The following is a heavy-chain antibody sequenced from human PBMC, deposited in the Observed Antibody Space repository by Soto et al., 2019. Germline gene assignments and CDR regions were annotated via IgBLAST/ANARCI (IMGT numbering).Heavy chain of an antibody. D-gene: IGHD1-26*01. V-gene: IGHV3-30*18. CDR2: ISYDGSNP. CDR1: GFTFSSSG. J-gene: IGHJ4*02. CDR3: AKDTRHSGRYGTFDY. Sequence: QVQLVESGGGVVQPGRSLRVSCVASGFTFSSSGMHWVRQAPGKGLEWVAVISYDGSNPYYGDSVKGRFTISRDNDRNTLHLQMNSLRAKDTAVYYCAKDTRHSGRYGTFDYWGQGTLGTVSS.